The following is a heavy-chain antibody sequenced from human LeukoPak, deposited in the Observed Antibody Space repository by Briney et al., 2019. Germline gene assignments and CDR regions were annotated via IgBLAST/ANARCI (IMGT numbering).Heavy chain of an antibody. V-gene: IGHV4-59*12. D-gene: IGHD2-21*02. CDR1: GGSISSYY. CDR3: ARVEYCGGDCPRGAFDI. Sequence: SETLSLTCTVSGGSISSYYWSWIRRPPGKGLEWIGYIYYSGSTNYNPSLKSRVTISVDTSKNQFSLKLSSVTAADTAVYYCARVEYCGGDCPRGAFDIWGQGTMVTVSS. J-gene: IGHJ3*02. CDR2: IYYSGST.